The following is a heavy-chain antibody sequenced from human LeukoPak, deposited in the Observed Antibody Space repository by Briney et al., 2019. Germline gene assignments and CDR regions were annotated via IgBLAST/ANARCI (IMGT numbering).Heavy chain of an antibody. CDR2: IYYSGTT. J-gene: IGHJ5*02. V-gene: IGHV4-39*07. CDR1: GGSISSSGYY. CDR3: ARSRGGFGDYGSWFDP. D-gene: IGHD4-17*01. Sequence: PSETLSLTCTVSGGSISSSGYYWAWIRQAPGMGLDWIGCIYYSGTTHYNPSLKSRVTISVDTSKNQFSLKLTSVTAADTAFYYCARSRGGFGDYGSWFDPWGQGTLVTVSS.